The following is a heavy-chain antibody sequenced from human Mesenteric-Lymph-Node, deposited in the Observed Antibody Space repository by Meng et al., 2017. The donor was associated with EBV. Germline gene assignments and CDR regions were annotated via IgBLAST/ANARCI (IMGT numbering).Heavy chain of an antibody. J-gene: IGHJ4*02. CDR2: MNNGGTS. V-gene: IGHV4-34*01. D-gene: IGHD3-10*01. Sequence: QGQLQQWGAGLLKPPETLSLPCAVYGESFSGFYWSWVRQAPGKGLEWIGEMNNGGTSNYNPSLDSRVTISVDPSKNQFSLNLRSVTAADTAVYYCARVKPSIWFGELFYYFDYWGPGILVTVSS. CDR3: ARVKPSIWFGELFYYFDY. CDR1: GESFSGFY.